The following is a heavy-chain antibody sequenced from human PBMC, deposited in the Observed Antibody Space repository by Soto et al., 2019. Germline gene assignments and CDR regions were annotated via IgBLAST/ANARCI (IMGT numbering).Heavy chain of an antibody. J-gene: IGHJ4*02. CDR3: ARDIRVWGTYRVFEY. D-gene: IGHD3-16*02. CDR1: GFVFSSYD. V-gene: IGHV1-18*04. Sequence: QVQLVQSGAEVKKPGASVKVSCQASGFVFSSYDISWVRQAPGQGLEWIGWISPYSGDTRNTQNLQARVTMTTDTSTNTAYMELRSLTSDDTAVYYCARDIRVWGTYRVFEYWGQGTLVSVSS. CDR2: ISPYSGDT.